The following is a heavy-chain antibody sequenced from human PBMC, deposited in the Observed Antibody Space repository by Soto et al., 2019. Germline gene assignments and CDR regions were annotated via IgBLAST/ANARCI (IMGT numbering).Heavy chain of an antibody. CDR3: ARRYGDCFDY. J-gene: IGHJ4*02. V-gene: IGHV4-59*08. D-gene: IGHD4-17*01. CDR1: GGSISSYY. CDR2: IYYSGST. Sequence: SETLSLTYTVSGGSISSYYWSWIRQPPGKGLEWIGYIYYSGSTNYNPSLKSRVTISVDTSKNQFSLKLSSVTAADTAGYYCARRYGDCFDYWGQGTLVTVSS.